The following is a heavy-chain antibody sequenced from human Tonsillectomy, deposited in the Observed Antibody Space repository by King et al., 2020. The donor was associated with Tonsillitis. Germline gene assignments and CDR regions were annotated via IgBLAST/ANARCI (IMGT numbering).Heavy chain of an antibody. V-gene: IGHV3-30*18. J-gene: IGHJ4*02. CDR2: ISFDGGDK. CDR1: GFTFSSYG. CDR3: AKDLYYYDSSGYLDY. D-gene: IGHD3-22*01. Sequence: VQLVESGGGVVQPGRSLRLSCAASGFTFSSYGMHWVRQAPGKRLEWVSVISFDGGDKYYADSVKGRFTISRDNSKNTLYLQMHSLRAEDTAVYYCAKDLYYYDSSGYLDYCGQGTLVTVSS.